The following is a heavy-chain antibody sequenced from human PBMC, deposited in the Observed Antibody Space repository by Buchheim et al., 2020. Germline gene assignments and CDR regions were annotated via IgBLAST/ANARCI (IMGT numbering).Heavy chain of an antibody. J-gene: IGHJ4*03. CDR2: VSYSGKT. Sequence: QVQLQESGPGLVKPSETLSLTCTVSGDSISTYLWSWIRQPPGKGLEWIGYVSYSGKTNLNPSLKSRVTMSVDTSKNQFSLMLNSMTTADTAVYYCAGGHRILRFLERLTYFDYWGHGAL. V-gene: IGHV4-59*13. D-gene: IGHD3-3*01. CDR1: GDSISTYL. CDR3: AGGHRILRFLERLTYFDY.